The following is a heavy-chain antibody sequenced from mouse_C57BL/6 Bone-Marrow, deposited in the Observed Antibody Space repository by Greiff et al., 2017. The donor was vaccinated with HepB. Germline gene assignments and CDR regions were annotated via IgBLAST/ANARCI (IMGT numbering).Heavy chain of an antibody. Sequence: EVQLQESGPSLVRPSQTLSLTCTVTGFSINSDCYWIWIRQFPGNKLEYIGYTFYSGITYYNPSLKSRTYITRDTSKNQFSLKLSSVTTEDTATYYCARLGATDYAMDYWGQGTSVTVSS. CDR2: TFYSGIT. CDR3: ARLGATDYAMDY. D-gene: IGHD1-1*01. J-gene: IGHJ4*01. V-gene: IGHV3-3*01. CDR1: GFSINSDCY.